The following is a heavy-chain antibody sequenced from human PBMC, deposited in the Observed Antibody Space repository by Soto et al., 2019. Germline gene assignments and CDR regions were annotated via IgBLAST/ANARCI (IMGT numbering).Heavy chain of an antibody. J-gene: IGHJ4*02. CDR1: GFNFGVFW. D-gene: IGHD6-19*01. Sequence: PGGSLRLSGAASGFNFGVFWIHWVRQAPCKGLEWLSVLSYEGSEEYYADSVRGRFTISRDNSKNTLFLQMDSLRVDDTGVYYCALTRRSSLLEVAGPGFDYLGQGTLVLVSS. CDR3: ALTRRSSLLEVAGPGFDY. V-gene: IGHV3-30*03. CDR2: LSYEGSEE.